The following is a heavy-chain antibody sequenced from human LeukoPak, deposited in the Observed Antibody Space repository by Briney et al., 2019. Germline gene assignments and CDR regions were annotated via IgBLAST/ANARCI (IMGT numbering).Heavy chain of an antibody. V-gene: IGHV1-2*02. J-gene: IGHJ6*03. CDR1: GYTFTGYY. CDR2: INPNSGGT. CDR3: ARGSMGYYYYMDV. Sequence: ASVKVSCKASGYTFTGYYMHWVRQAPGQGLEWMGWINPNSGGTNYAQKFQGRVTMTRDTSISIAYMELSGLRSDDTAVYYCARGSMGYYYYMDVWGKGTTVTVSS.